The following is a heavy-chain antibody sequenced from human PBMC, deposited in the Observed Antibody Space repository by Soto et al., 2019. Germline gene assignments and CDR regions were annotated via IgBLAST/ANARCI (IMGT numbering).Heavy chain of an antibody. CDR3: AKVSSSWYAGFFDL. CDR2: LSDSGGSI. Sequence: EVQLLEAGGGLVQPGGSLRLSCTASGFTFSRHAMTWVRQAPGKGLEWVSGLSDSGGSIYYADSVKGRFTISRDNSMNTLHLQMTTLRAEDTAIYCCAKVSSSWYAGFFDLWGQGTLVAVSS. V-gene: IGHV3-23*01. CDR1: GFTFSRHA. D-gene: IGHD6-13*01. J-gene: IGHJ4*02.